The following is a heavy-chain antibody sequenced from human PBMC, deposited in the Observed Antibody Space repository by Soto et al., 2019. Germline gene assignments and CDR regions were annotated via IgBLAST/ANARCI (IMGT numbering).Heavy chain of an antibody. Sequence: QVQLVQSGAEVKKPGASVKVSCKASGYTFTSYDINWVRQATGQGLEWMGWMNPHSGNTGYAQKFKDRVTITRNTYVSTAYMELSSLRSEDTAVYYCARGLLMVTAVNWFDPWGQGTLVTVSS. CDR1: GYTFTSYD. CDR3: ARGLLMVTAVNWFDP. V-gene: IGHV1-8*01. J-gene: IGHJ5*02. D-gene: IGHD2-21*02. CDR2: MNPHSGNT.